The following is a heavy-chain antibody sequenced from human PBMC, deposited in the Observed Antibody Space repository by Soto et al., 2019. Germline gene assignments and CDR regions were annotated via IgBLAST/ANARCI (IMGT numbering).Heavy chain of an antibody. Sequence: GGSLRLSCVVSGFTLSAYGMHWIRQAPGKGLECLALIWNDGKNEQYAESVKGRFTISRDNSKNTLYLQINSLRAEDTAVYYCARDAVQIWSYVGTFDIWGQGTLVTVSS. J-gene: IGHJ3*02. CDR2: IWNDGKNE. V-gene: IGHV3-33*01. CDR1: GFTLSAYG. D-gene: IGHD2-8*01. CDR3: ARDAVQIWSYVGTFDI.